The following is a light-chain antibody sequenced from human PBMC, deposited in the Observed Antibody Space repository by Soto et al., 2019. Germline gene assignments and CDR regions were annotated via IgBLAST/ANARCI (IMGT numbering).Light chain of an antibody. CDR1: SSDVGGYNY. CDR3: SSYAGSNMVV. V-gene: IGLV2-11*01. Sequence: SALTQPRSVSGSPGQSVTISCTGTSSDVGGYNYVSWYQQHPGKAPKLMIYDVSKRPSGVPDRFSGSKSGNTASLTVSGLQAEDEADYYCSSYAGSNMVVFGGGTKVTVL. CDR2: DVS. J-gene: IGLJ2*01.